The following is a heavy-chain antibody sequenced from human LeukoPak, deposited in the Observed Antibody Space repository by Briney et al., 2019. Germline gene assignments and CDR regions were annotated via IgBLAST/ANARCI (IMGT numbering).Heavy chain of an antibody. CDR1: GYHISSNYY. CDR2: IYYSGST. CDR3: ARVSAAQATTYYFYYYMDV. Sequence: PSETLSLTCTVSGYHISSNYYWGWIRQPPGKGLEWIGSIYYSGSTYYNPSLKSRVTISVDTSKNQFSPKLSSVTAADTAVFYCARVSAAQATTYYFYYYMDVWGKGTTVTVSS. D-gene: IGHD6-13*01. J-gene: IGHJ6*03. V-gene: IGHV4-38-2*02.